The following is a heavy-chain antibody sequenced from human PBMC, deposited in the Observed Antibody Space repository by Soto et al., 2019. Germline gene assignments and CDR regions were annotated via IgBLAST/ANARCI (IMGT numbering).Heavy chain of an antibody. J-gene: IGHJ3*02. CDR3: ARDRGYPDSFNI. CDR1: GFTFSHAW. V-gene: IGHV3-74*01. Sequence: PGGSLRLSCAASGFTFSHAWMHWVRQAPGKGLVWVSHINSDASTIVYADSVKGRFTISRDNAKNTLYLQMDSLRVEDTAVYYCARDRGYPDSFNIWGQGTVVTVSS. CDR2: INSDASTI. D-gene: IGHD3-10*01.